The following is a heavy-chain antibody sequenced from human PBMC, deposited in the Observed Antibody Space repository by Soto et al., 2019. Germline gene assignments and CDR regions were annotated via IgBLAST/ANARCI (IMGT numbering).Heavy chain of an antibody. CDR2: ISGNGIAT. Sequence: LRLSCEASGFIFSDHAMSWVRQAPGKGLEWVSAISGNGIATYYADSVKGRFTISRDNSKNTLYLQMNRLRADDTAVYYCAKDHMAWAGLFDSWGQGTLVTVSS. V-gene: IGHV3-23*01. CDR3: AKDHMAWAGLFDS. D-gene: IGHD6-19*01. J-gene: IGHJ4*02. CDR1: GFIFSDHA.